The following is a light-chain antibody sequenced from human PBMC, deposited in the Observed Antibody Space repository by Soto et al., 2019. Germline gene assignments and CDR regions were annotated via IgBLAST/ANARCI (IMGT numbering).Light chain of an antibody. J-gene: IGKJ4*01. CDR3: QHYGSLVLT. CDR1: QSVSSTY. Sequence: EIVLTQSPGTLSLSPGERATLSCRASQSVSSTYLAWYQQKPGQATRLLLYGASSRATGIPDRFSGRWPGTGVTLTISRLEPEDVAVYYCQHYGSLVLTFGGGTKVEIK. V-gene: IGKV3-20*01. CDR2: GAS.